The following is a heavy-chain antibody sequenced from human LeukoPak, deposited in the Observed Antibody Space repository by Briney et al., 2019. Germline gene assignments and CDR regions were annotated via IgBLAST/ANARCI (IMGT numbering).Heavy chain of an antibody. CDR3: ARGGASFDY. CDR1: GGSFSGYS. D-gene: IGHD3-16*01. J-gene: IGHJ4*02. V-gene: IGHV4-59*01. CDR2: IYYSGST. Sequence: SETLSLTCAVYGGSFSGYSWSWIRQPPGKGLEWIGYIYYSGSTKYNPSLKSRVTISVDTSKNHFSLNLSSVTAADTAVYYCARGGASFDYWGQGTLVTVSS.